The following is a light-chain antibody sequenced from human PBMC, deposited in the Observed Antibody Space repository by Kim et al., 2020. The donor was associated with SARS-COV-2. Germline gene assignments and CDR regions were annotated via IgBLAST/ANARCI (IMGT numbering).Light chain of an antibody. Sequence: GQQASIPCSGSSANIGNYYVSWYQQLPGTAPRLLIYDSTRRPSGIPDRFSGSKSGTSATLAISGLQTGDEADYYCVTWDFDLSGVLFGGGTQLTVL. V-gene: IGLV1-51*01. CDR2: DST. J-gene: IGLJ2*01. CDR3: VTWDFDLSGVL. CDR1: SANIGNYY.